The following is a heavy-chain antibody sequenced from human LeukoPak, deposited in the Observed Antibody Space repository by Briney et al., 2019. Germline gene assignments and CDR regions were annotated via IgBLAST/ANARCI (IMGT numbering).Heavy chain of an antibody. V-gene: IGHV4-59*12. CDR1: GGSISNYY. CDR2: IYYSGST. CDR3: ARVKTAGGTRNYFDY. Sequence: SETLSLTCTVSGGSISNYYWSWIRQPPGKGLEWIGYIYYSGSTYYNPSLKSRVTISVDTSKNQFSLKLSSVTAADTAVYYCARVKTAGGTRNYFDYWGQGTLVTVSS. D-gene: IGHD1-14*01. J-gene: IGHJ4*02.